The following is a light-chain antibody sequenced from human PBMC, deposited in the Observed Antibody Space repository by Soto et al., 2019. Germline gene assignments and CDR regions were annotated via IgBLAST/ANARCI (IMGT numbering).Light chain of an antibody. CDR2: GAS. J-gene: IGKJ2*01. Sequence: EIVLTQSPGTLSLSPGERATLSCRASQSVSSSYLAWYQQKPGQAPRLIIYGASDRATGIPDRFSGSGSGTDFPLTISRLEPEDFAVYYCQQYGSSPYTLGQGTKLEIK. V-gene: IGKV3-20*01. CDR1: QSVSSSY. CDR3: QQYGSSPYT.